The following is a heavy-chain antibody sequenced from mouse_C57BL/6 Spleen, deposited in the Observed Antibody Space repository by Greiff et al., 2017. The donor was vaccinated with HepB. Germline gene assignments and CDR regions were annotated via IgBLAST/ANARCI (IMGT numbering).Heavy chain of an antibody. Sequence: EVKVVESGGGLVQPGGSLKLSCAASGFTSSDYYMYWVRQTPEKRLEWVAYISNGGGSTYYPDTVKGRFTISRDNAKNTLYLQMSRLKSEDTAMYYCERQGRYYAMDYWGQGTSVTVSS. CDR3: ERQGRYYAMDY. CDR2: ISNGGGST. J-gene: IGHJ4*01. V-gene: IGHV5-12*01. CDR1: GFTSSDYY.